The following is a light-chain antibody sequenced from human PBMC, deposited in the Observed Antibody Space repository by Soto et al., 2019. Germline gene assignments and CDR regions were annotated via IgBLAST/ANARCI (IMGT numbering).Light chain of an antibody. CDR3: QQYEDLPLT. V-gene: IGKV1-33*01. CDR1: QDINNY. J-gene: IGKJ4*01. Sequence: DIQLTQSPSSLSASVGDRVTITCQASQDINNYLNWYQQKPGKAPNLLIFDASSVETGVASRFSGSGSGTHFTFTISSLEPEDIATYHCQQYEDLPLTFGGGTRVELK. CDR2: DAS.